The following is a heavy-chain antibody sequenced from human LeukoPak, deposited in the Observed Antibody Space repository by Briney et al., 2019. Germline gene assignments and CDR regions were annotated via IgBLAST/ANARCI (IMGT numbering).Heavy chain of an antibody. V-gene: IGHV4-61*02. Sequence: SETLSLTCAVSGGSISSTSYYWSWIRQPAGKGVEWIGRIFNNGLTNYNPSLKSRVTISVDTSQNKFSLKLSSVTAADTAVYYCARGGGANWFDPWGQGTLVTVSS. J-gene: IGHJ5*02. CDR1: GGSISSTSYY. CDR2: IFNNGLT. CDR3: ARGGGANWFDP. D-gene: IGHD2-15*01.